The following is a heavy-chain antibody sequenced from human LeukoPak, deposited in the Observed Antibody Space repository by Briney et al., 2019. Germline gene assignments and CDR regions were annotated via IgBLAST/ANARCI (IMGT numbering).Heavy chain of an antibody. CDR3: AREGGIVGAITGTYYYYMDV. D-gene: IGHD1-26*01. CDR2: INWNGGST. V-gene: IGHV3-20*04. J-gene: IGHJ6*03. CDR1: GFTFDDYG. Sequence: TGGSLRLSCAASGFTFDDYGMSWVRQAPGKGLEWVSGINWNGGSTGYADSVKGRFTISRDNAKNSLYLQMNSLRAEDTALYYCAREGGIVGAITGTYYYYMDVWGKGTTVTVTS.